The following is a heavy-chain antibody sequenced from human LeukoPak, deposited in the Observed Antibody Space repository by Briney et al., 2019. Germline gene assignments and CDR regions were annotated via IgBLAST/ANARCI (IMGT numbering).Heavy chain of an antibody. J-gene: IGHJ5*02. CDR3: ARDPSAVTANTYA. V-gene: IGHV3-53*01. CDR2: LCSGGST. Sequence: GGSLRLSCAASGFTVSSNCMTWVRQAPGMGLEWVSVLCSGGSTYYADSVKGRFTISTDNSKNTLYLQMNSLRAEDTAVYYCARDPSAVTANTYAWGQGTLVTVSS. CDR1: GFTVSSNC. D-gene: IGHD2-2*01.